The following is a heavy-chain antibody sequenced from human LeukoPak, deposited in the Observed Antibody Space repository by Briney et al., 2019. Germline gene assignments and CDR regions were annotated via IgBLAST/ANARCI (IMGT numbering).Heavy chain of an antibody. V-gene: IGHV4-39*01. Sequence: SETLSLTCTVSGGSISSSSYYWGWIRQPPGKGLEWIGSIYYSGSTYYNPSLKSRVTISVDTSKNQFSLKLSSVTAADTAVYYCARRIAAAGISYYFDYWGQGTLVTVFS. CDR3: ARRIAAAGISYYFDY. CDR1: GGSISSSSYY. CDR2: IYYSGST. J-gene: IGHJ4*02. D-gene: IGHD6-13*01.